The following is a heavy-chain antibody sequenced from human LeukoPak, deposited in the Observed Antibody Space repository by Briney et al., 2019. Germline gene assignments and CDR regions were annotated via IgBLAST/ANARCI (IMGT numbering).Heavy chain of an antibody. CDR2: INPNSGGT. D-gene: IGHD4-23*01. Sequence: ASVKVSCKASGYTFTGYYMHWVRQAPGQGRECMGWINPNSGGTNYAQKFQGRVTITRDTSISTAYMELSRLRSDDTAVYYCARAFGSTVVIDYWGQGTLVTVSS. J-gene: IGHJ4*02. V-gene: IGHV1-2*02. CDR3: ARAFGSTVVIDY. CDR1: GYTFTGYY.